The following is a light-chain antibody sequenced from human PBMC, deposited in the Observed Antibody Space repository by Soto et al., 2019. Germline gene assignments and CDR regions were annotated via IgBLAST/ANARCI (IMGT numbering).Light chain of an antibody. CDR3: QQYHSPPVT. CDR1: QSVFKSSDNKNY. CDR2: LAS. J-gene: IGKJ4*01. V-gene: IGKV4-1*01. Sequence: DIVMTQSPDSLAVSLGERATINCKSSQSVFKSSDNKNYLAWYQQKPGRSPKLLIYLASTRESGVPDRFSGSGSGTDFTLTISGLQAEDVAAYCCQQYHSPPVTFGGGTKVEIK.